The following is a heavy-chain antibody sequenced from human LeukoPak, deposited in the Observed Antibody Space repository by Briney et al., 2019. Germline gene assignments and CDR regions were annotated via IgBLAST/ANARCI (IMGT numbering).Heavy chain of an antibody. Sequence: GGSLRLSCAASGFTFSSYWMSWVRQAPGKGLEGVANIKKDGSEKYYVDSVKGRFTISRDNAKNSLYLQMNSLRAEDTAVYYCARLLVYNSGGEAFDYWGPGTLVTVSS. V-gene: IGHV3-7*01. CDR2: IKKDGSEK. CDR3: ARLLVYNSGGEAFDY. J-gene: IGHJ4*02. D-gene: IGHD3-10*01. CDR1: GFTFSSYW.